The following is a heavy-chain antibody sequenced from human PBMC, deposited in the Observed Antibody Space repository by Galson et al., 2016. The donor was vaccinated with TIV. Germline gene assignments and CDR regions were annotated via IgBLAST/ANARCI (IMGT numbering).Heavy chain of an antibody. V-gene: IGHV3-9*01. J-gene: IGHJ4*02. CDR2: ISWRSDFI. Sequence: LRLSCAASGFTFDDHAMHWVRQPPGKGLEWVSGISWRSDFIGYADSVKGRFTISRDNAQNSLYLQMNSLRAEDTALYFCAKSSYGSGTYHHIDDWGQGTLVTVSS. D-gene: IGHD3-10*01. CDR1: GFTFDDHA. CDR3: AKSSYGSGTYHHIDD.